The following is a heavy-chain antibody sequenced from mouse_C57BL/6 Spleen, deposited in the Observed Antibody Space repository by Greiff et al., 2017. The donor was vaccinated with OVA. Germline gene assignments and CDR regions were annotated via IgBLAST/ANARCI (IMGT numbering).Heavy chain of an antibody. V-gene: IGHV1-22*01. Sequence: VQLQQSGPELVKPGASVKMSCKASGYTFTDYNMHWVKQSHGKSLEWIGYINPNNGGTSYNQKFKGKATLTVNKSSSTAYMELRSLTSEDSAVYDCAGGAGVDTLAWFAYWGQGTLVTVSA. CDR3: AGGAGVDTLAWFAY. CDR1: GYTFTDYN. D-gene: IGHD1-1*02. CDR2: INPNNGGT. J-gene: IGHJ3*01.